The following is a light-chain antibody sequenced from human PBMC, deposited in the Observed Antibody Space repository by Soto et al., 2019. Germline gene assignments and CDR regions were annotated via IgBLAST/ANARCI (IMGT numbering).Light chain of an antibody. CDR2: DAS. J-gene: IGKJ1*01. Sequence: DIQISRSPSNQSTSVGERVTITCRASLRIGNWLAWYQQKPGRAPKLLIYDASTLESGVPSRFSGSGSGTDFTLTISSLQPDDFATYYCQQYNGYSPWTFGQGTKVDIK. V-gene: IGKV1-5*01. CDR1: LRIGNW. CDR3: QQYNGYSPWT.